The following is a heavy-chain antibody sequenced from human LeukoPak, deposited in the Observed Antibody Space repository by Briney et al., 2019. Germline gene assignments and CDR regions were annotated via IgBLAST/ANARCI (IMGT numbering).Heavy chain of an antibody. J-gene: IGHJ4*02. CDR3: AGGMQGGYKIDY. CDR2: ISSGSSYI. V-gene: IGHV3-21*01. CDR1: GFTFSSYS. Sequence: GGSLRLSCAASGFTFSSYSMNWVRQAPGKGLEWVSSISSGSSYIYYADSVKGRFTISRDNAKNSLYLQMNSLRAEDTAVYYCAGGMQGGYKIDYWGQGTLVTVSS. D-gene: IGHD5-24*01.